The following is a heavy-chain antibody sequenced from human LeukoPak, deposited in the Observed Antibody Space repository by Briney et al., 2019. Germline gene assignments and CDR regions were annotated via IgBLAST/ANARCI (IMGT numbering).Heavy chain of an antibody. V-gene: IGHV3-23*01. J-gene: IGHJ3*01. CDR1: GFTFSSYA. Sequence: GGSLRLSCAASGFTFSSYAMSWVRQAPGKGLEWVSAINGGGDATEYADSVKGRFTISRDNSKKTLYLQMNSLRPEDTAVYYCARCTASCYANAFDVWGQGTLLTVSS. D-gene: IGHD2-2*01. CDR2: INGGGDAT. CDR3: ARCTASCYANAFDV.